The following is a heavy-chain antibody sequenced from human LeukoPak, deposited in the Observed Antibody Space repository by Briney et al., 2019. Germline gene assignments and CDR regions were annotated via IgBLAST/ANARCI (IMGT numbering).Heavy chain of an antibody. CDR1: GFTFSSYW. V-gene: IGHV3-7*01. J-gene: IGHJ6*03. CDR2: IKQDGSEK. Sequence: PGGSLRLSCAASGFTFSSYWMSWVRQAPGKGLEWVANIKQDGSEKYYVDSVKGRFTISRDNAKNSLYLQMNSLRAEDTAVYYCAGDTVDIGYCYYMDVWGKGTTVTVSS. CDR3: AGDTVDIGYCYYMDV.